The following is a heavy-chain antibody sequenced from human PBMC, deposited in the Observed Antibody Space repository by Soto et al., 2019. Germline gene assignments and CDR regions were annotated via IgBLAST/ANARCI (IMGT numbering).Heavy chain of an antibody. V-gene: IGHV4-39*01. Sequence: QLQLQESGPGLVKPSETLSLTCNVSGVSISDTSYYWGWIRQPPGKGLEWIGTIYFNGKTFYNPSLKSRLTISVETSKNQISLRLTSVTAADTAVYYCARQGSYWGQGTLVAVSS. CDR3: ARQGSY. J-gene: IGHJ4*02. CDR1: GVSISDTSYY. CDR2: IYFNGKT.